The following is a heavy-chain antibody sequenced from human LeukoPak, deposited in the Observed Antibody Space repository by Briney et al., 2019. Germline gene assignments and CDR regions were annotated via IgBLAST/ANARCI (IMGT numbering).Heavy chain of an antibody. CDR1: GGSISSSDYY. D-gene: IGHD6-19*01. CDR3: ASARGWYSFDY. Sequence: SETLSLTXTVSGGSISSSDYYWGWIRQPPGKGLEWIGSINYTGITYYNPSLKSRLTISVDTSKNQFPLKLSSVTAADTAVYYCASARGWYSFDYWGQGTLVTVSS. J-gene: IGHJ4*02. CDR2: INYTGIT. V-gene: IGHV4-39*01.